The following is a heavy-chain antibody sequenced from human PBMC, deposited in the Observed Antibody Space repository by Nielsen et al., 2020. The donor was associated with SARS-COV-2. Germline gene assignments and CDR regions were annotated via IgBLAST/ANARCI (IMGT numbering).Heavy chain of an antibody. CDR1: GYTFTSHY. J-gene: IGHJ4*02. Sequence: ASVKVSCKTSGYTFTSHYVHWVRQAPGQGLEWMGLINSSGGRTIYAQMFQGRVTVTRDTSTSTVYMELSSLRSEDTAVYYCARGGLVVVDSFDYWGQGTLATVSS. D-gene: IGHD2-15*01. CDR3: ARGGLVVVDSFDY. V-gene: IGHV1-46*01. CDR2: INSSGGRT.